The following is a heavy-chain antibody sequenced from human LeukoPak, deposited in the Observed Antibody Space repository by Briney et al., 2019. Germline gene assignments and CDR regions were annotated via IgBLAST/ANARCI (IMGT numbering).Heavy chain of an antibody. J-gene: IGHJ4*02. Sequence: KASETLSLTCTVSGDSISSYYWSWIRQPPGKGLEWIGYIYNSESTNYNPSLKSRVTISGDTSRNQVSLKLRSVTAADTAVYYCAKIRERTGTTFDSWGQGTLVTVSS. CDR1: GDSISSYY. CDR3: AKIRERTGTTFDS. V-gene: IGHV4-59*08. D-gene: IGHD1-1*01. CDR2: IYNSEST.